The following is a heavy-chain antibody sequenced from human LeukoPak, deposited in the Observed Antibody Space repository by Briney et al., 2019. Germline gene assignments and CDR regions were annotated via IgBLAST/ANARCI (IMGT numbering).Heavy chain of an antibody. V-gene: IGHV1-2*02. CDR3: ARGEKSGWYVRHFDY. CDR2: INPNSGGT. J-gene: IGHJ4*02. CDR1: GYTFTGYY. Sequence: GASVKVSCKASGYTFTGYYMHWVRQAPGQGLEWMGWINPNSGGTNYAQKFQGRVTMTRDTSISTAYMELSRLRSDDTAVYYCARGEKSGWYVRHFDYWGQGTLVTVSS. D-gene: IGHD6-19*01.